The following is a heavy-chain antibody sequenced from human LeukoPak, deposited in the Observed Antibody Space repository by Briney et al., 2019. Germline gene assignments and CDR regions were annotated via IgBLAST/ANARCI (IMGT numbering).Heavy chain of an antibody. CDR1: GGSISSGSYY. Sequence: SETLSLTCTVSGGSISSGSYYWSWIRQPAGKGLEWIGRIYTSGSTNYNPSLKSRVTISVDTSKNQFSLKLSSVTAADTAVYYCARAKRDGPRILHDYISSYGMDVWGQGTTVTVSS. J-gene: IGHJ6*02. CDR3: ARAKRDGPRILHDYISSYGMDV. CDR2: IYTSGST. D-gene: IGHD2/OR15-2a*01. V-gene: IGHV4-61*02.